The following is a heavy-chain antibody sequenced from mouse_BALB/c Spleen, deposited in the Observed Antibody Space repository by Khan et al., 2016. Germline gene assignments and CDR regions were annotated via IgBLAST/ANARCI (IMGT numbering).Heavy chain of an antibody. Sequence: VQLKESGTVLARPGASVKMSCKAPGYTFTSYWMHWVKQRPGQGLEWIGAIYPGKSDTSYNQKFKGKAKLTAVTSTNTAYLELSSLTNEDSAVYSCTPYGNYPMDYWGQGTSVTVSS. CDR3: TPYGNYPMDY. CDR1: GYTFTSYW. V-gene: IGHV1-5*01. J-gene: IGHJ4*01. D-gene: IGHD2-1*01. CDR2: IYPGKSDT.